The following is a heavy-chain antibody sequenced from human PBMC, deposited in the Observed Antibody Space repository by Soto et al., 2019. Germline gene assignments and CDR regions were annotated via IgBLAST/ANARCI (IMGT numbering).Heavy chain of an antibody. J-gene: IGHJ4*02. V-gene: IGHV3-72*01. CDR1: GFTFSAHY. CDR2: IKNKANSYTT. Sequence: EVQLVESGGGLVQPGGSLRLSCAASGFTFSAHYMDWVRQAPGKGLEWVGRIKNKANSYTTEYAASVEGRFTISRGDSQNSLYLQMNSLKPEDTAVYYCARVSLVGPSGGRYFDYWGQGSQVAVSS. CDR3: ARVSLVGPSGGRYFDY. D-gene: IGHD1-26*01.